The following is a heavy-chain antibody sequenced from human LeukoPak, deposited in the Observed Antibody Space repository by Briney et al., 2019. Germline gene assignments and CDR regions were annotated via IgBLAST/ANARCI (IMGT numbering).Heavy chain of an antibody. CDR3: ASLKNYYDSSGYLVTDAFDI. CDR2: ISAYNGHT. CDR1: GYTFTNYG. D-gene: IGHD3-22*01. J-gene: IGHJ3*02. Sequence: APVKVSCKAFGYTFTNYGISWVRQAPGQGLEWMGWISAYNGHTNYAQRLQGRVTMTTDTSTSTAYMELRSLKSDDTAVYYCASLKNYYDSSGYLVTDAFDIWGQGTMVTVSS. V-gene: IGHV1-18*01.